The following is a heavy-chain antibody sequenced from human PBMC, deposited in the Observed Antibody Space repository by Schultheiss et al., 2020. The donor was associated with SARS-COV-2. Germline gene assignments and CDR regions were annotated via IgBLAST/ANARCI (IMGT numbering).Heavy chain of an antibody. J-gene: IGHJ6*02. V-gene: IGHV4-59*12. CDR1: GGSFSGYY. D-gene: IGHD3-16*01. Sequence: SETLSLTCAVYGGSFSGYYWSWIRQPPGKGLEWIGYIYYSGSTNYNPSLKSRVTMSVDTSKNQFSLKLSSVTAADTAVYYCARDGGPASGMDVWGQGTTVTVSS. CDR3: ARDGGPASGMDV. CDR2: IYYSGST.